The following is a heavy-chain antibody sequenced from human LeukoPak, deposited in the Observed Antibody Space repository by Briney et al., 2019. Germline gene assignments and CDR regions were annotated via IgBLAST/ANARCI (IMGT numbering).Heavy chain of an antibody. CDR2: IKQDGSEK. CDR1: GFTFSSYG. J-gene: IGHJ4*02. V-gene: IGHV3-7*01. CDR3: SRWTREYYDSSGYSH. Sequence: GGSLRLSCAASGFTFSSYGMSWVRQAPGKGLEWVANIKQDGSEKSYVDSGEGRFNISRDNTKNSLYLQMISLTVEDTAMYYCSRWTREYYDSSGYSHWGQGTLVTVSS. D-gene: IGHD3-22*01.